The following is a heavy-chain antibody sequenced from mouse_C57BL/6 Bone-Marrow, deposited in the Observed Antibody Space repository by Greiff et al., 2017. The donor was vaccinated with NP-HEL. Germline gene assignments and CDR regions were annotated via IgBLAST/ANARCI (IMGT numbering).Heavy chain of an antibody. Sequence: EVQGVESGGDLVKPGGSLKLSCAASGFTFSSYGMSWVRQTPDKRLEWVATISSGGSYTYYPDSVKGRFTISRDNAKNTLDLQMSSLKSEDTAMYYCARRVYSNLFAYWGQGTLVTVSA. CDR2: ISSGGSYT. CDR1: GFTFSSYG. V-gene: IGHV5-6*01. J-gene: IGHJ3*01. CDR3: ARRVYSNLFAY. D-gene: IGHD2-5*01.